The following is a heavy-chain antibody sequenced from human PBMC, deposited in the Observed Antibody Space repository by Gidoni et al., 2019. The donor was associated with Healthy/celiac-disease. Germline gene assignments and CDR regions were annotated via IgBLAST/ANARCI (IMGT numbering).Heavy chain of an antibody. D-gene: IGHD3-22*01. Sequence: EVQLVESGGGLVQPGGSLSLSWAASGFTFSSIWMSWVRQGPGKGLEWVANIKQDGSEKYYVDSVKGRFTISRDNAKNSLYLQMNSLRAEDTAVYYCARGEEVDYYDSSGYYYGVAYWGQGTLVTVSS. CDR2: IKQDGSEK. CDR3: ARGEEVDYYDSSGYYYGVAY. CDR1: GFTFSSIW. V-gene: IGHV3-7*03. J-gene: IGHJ4*02.